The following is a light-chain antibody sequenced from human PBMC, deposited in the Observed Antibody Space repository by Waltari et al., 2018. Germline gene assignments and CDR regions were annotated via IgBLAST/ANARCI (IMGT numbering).Light chain of an antibody. CDR3: CSYAGSSTFYYV. CDR1: SRYVGSYNL. J-gene: IGLJ1*01. CDR2: EVS. Sequence: QSALTQPASVSGSPGQSITLSCTGTSRYVGSYNLVSWYQQHPGKAPKLMIYEVSKRPSGVSNRFSGSKSGNTASLTISGLQAEDEADYYCCSYAGSSTFYYVFGTGTKVTVL. V-gene: IGLV2-23*02.